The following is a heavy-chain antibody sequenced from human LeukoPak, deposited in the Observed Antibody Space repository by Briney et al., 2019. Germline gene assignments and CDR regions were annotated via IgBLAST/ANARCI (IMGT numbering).Heavy chain of an antibody. J-gene: IGHJ4*01. Sequence: PGRSLRLSCAASGFTFSSYAMHWVRQAPGKGLEWVAVISYDGSNKYYADSVKGRFTISRDNSKNTLYLQMNSLRAEDTAVYYCARIINRRYSVDYWGHGTLVTVSS. CDR1: GFTFSSYA. CDR2: ISYDGSNK. CDR3: ARIINRRYSVDY. D-gene: IGHD2-15*01. V-gene: IGHV3-30*04.